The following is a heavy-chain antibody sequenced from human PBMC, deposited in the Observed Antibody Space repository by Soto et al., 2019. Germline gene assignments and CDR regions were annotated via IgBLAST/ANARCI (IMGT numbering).Heavy chain of an antibody. Sequence: QVQLVQSGAEVKKPGSSVKVSCKASGGTFSSYAISWVRQAPGQGLEWMGGIIPIFGTANYAQKFQGRVTITADKSTSTSYRELSRLRSEDTAVYYCASVCAIYYFDYWGQGTLVTVSS. CDR2: IIPIFGTA. V-gene: IGHV1-69*06. J-gene: IGHJ4*02. CDR1: GGTFSSYA. CDR3: ASVCAIYYFDY.